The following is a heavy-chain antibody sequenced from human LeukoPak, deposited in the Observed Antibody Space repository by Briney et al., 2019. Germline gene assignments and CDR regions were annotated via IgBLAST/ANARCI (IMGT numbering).Heavy chain of an antibody. V-gene: IGHV3-30*19. CDR2: ISYDGSNK. D-gene: IGHD6-13*01. CDR3: ARVDDSIAAAGSGAFDY. CDR1: GFTFSNHG. Sequence: GGSLRLSCAASGFTFSNHGIHWVRQAPGKGLDWVAVISYDGSNKYYADSVKGRFIISRDNSKNTLYLQMNSLRAEDTALYYCARVDDSIAAAGSGAFDYWGQGTLVTVSS. J-gene: IGHJ4*02.